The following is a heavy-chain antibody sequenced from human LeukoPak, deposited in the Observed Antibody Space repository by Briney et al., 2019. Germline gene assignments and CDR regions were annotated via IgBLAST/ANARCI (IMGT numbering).Heavy chain of an antibody. CDR2: IIPIFGTA. Sequence: SVKVSCKASGGTFSSYAISWVRLAPGQGLEWMGGIIPIFGTANYAQKFQGRVTITTDESTSTAYMELSSLRSEDTAVYYCARDRSSGSYYAFDYWGQGTLVTVSS. D-gene: IGHD1-26*01. CDR3: ARDRSSGSYYAFDY. J-gene: IGHJ4*02. CDR1: GGTFSSYA. V-gene: IGHV1-69*05.